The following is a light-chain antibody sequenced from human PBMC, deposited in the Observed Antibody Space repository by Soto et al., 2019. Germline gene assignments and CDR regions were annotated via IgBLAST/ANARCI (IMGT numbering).Light chain of an antibody. CDR2: EVS. V-gene: IGLV2-23*02. Sequence: QSALTQSASVSGSPGQSITISCTGTSSDVGPYNLVSWYQQHPGKAPTLIIYEVSERPSGVSNRFSGSKSGNTASLTISGLQADDEADYYCCSYAGRNTFVFGLGTKVTVL. CDR1: SSDVGPYNL. CDR3: CSYAGRNTFV. J-gene: IGLJ1*01.